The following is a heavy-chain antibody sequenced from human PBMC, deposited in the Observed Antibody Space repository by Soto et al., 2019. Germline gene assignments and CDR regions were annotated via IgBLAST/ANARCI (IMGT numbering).Heavy chain of an antibody. J-gene: IGHJ6*02. Sequence: GGSLRLSCAASGFTFSSYWMHWVRQAPGKGLVWVSRINSDGSSTSYADFVKGRFTISRDNAKNTLYLQMNSLRAEDTAVYYCARDGTYYYDSSGYYSYYYYGMDVWGQGTTVTVSS. CDR3: ARDGTYYYDSSGYYSYYYYGMDV. D-gene: IGHD3-22*01. V-gene: IGHV3-74*01. CDR1: GFTFSSYW. CDR2: INSDGSST.